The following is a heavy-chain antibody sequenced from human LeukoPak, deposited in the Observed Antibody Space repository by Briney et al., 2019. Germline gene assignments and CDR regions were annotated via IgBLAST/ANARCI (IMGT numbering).Heavy chain of an antibody. Sequence: SETLSLTCAVYGGSFSSYYWSWIRQPPGKGLEWIGEINHSGSTNYNPSLKSRVTISVDTSKNQFSLKLSSVTAADTAVYYCARIYGGNSPGLGGPRPYGMDVWGQGTTVTVSS. CDR2: INHSGST. J-gene: IGHJ6*02. V-gene: IGHV4-34*01. D-gene: IGHD4-23*01. CDR1: GGSFSSYY. CDR3: ARIYGGNSPGLGGPRPYGMDV.